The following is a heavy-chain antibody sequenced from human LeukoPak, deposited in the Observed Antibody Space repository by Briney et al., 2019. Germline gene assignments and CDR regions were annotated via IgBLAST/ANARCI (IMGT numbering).Heavy chain of an antibody. D-gene: IGHD3-10*01. CDR3: AREMRWFGRTNWFDP. CDR1: GGSISSGDYY. CDR2: IYYSGST. J-gene: IGHJ5*02. V-gene: IGHV4-30-4*01. Sequence: SQTLSLTCTVSGGSISSGDYYWSWIRQPPGKGLEWIGYIYYSGSTYYNPSLKSRVTISVDTSKNQFSLKLSSVTAADTAVYYCAREMRWFGRTNWFDPWGQGTLVNVSS.